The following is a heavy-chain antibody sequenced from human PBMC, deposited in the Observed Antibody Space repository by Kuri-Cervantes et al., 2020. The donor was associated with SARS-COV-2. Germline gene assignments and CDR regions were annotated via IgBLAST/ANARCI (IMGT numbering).Heavy chain of an antibody. J-gene: IGHJ5*02. V-gene: IGHV3-30-3*01. CDR2: ISYDGSNK. CDR3: ARDPVPRYCSSTSCYWGKLSWFDP. Sequence: GESLMISCAASGFIFSSYAMHWVRQAPGKGLEWVAVISYDGSNKYYADSVKGRFTIYRDNSKNTLYLQMNSLRAEDTAVYYCARDPVPRYCSSTSCYWGKLSWFDPWGQGTLVTVSS. CDR1: GFIFSSYA. D-gene: IGHD2-2*01.